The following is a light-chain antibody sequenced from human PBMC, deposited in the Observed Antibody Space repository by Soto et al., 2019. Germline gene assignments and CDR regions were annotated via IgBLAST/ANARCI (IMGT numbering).Light chain of an antibody. V-gene: IGKV1-5*03. CDR2: KAS. Sequence: DIQMTQSPSTLSGSVGDRVTITCRASQTISSWLAWYQQKPGKAPKLLIYKASTLKSGVPSRFSGSASGTGFPLRISRLQPSDVVTYPGQDYRSYSAPFG. CDR3: QDYRSYSAP. J-gene: IGKJ1*01. CDR1: QTISSW.